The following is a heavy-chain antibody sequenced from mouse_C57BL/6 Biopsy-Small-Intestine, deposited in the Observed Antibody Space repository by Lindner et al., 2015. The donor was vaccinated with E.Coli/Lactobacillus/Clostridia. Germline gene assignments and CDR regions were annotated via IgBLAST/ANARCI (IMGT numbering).Heavy chain of an antibody. Sequence: VQLQESGPGLVKPSQTVFLTCTVTGISITTGNYRWSWIRQFPGNKLEWIGYIYYSGTITYDPSLTSRTTITRDTPKNQFFLEMNSLTAEDTATYYCARDYGNYYAMDYWGQGTSVTVSS. V-gene: IGHV3-5*01. CDR2: IYYSGTI. CDR3: ARDYGNYYAMDY. J-gene: IGHJ4*01. D-gene: IGHD2-1*01. CDR1: GISITTGNYR.